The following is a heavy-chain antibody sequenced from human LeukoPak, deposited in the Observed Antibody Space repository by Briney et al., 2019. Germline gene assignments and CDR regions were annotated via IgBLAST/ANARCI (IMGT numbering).Heavy chain of an antibody. CDR3: ARHGGVAASDY. Sequence: SEALSLTCTVSGGSISSYYWSWIRQPPGEGLEWIGYIFFTGNTNHNPSLRSRVTISIDTSKNQFSLHLSSVTAADTAVYYCARHGGVAASDYWGQGTLVTVSS. J-gene: IGHJ4*02. CDR2: IFFTGNT. D-gene: IGHD6-19*01. CDR1: GGSISSYY. V-gene: IGHV4-59*08.